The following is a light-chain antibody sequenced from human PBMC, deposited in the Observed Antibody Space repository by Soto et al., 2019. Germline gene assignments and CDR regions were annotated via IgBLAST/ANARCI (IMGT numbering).Light chain of an antibody. Sequence: EIVLTQSPGTLSLSPGERATLSCRSSQSVSTIYLAWYQQKPGQAPRLLIYAASSRATGIPDRFSGSGSGTDFSLTISRLEPEDFAVYYCQHYGTSPPITFGQGTRLEIK. CDR3: QHYGTSPPIT. CDR2: AAS. V-gene: IGKV3-20*01. J-gene: IGKJ5*01. CDR1: QSVSTIY.